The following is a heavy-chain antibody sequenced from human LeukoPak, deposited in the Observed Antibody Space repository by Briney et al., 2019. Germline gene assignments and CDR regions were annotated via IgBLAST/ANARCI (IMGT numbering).Heavy chain of an antibody. CDR3: ARDSVIYYYGSGSAEGFDP. J-gene: IGHJ5*02. CDR2: MNPNSGNT. Sequence: ASVKVSCKASGYTFTSYDVNWVRQATGQGLEWMGWMNPNSGNTGYAQKFQGRVTITRNTSISTAYMELSSLRSEDTAVYYCARDSVIYYYGSGSAEGFDPWGQGTLVTVSS. V-gene: IGHV1-8*03. CDR1: GYTFTSYD. D-gene: IGHD3-10*01.